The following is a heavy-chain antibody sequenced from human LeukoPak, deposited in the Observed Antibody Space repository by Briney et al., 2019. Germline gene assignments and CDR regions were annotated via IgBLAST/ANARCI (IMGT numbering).Heavy chain of an antibody. CDR1: GFTFTNYA. J-gene: IGHJ4*02. CDR3: ARGPLYDSSGYYYAPPLYYFDY. CDR2: ISSDGSKN. Sequence: GGSLRLSCAASGFTFTNYAMHWVRQTPGKGLEWVALISSDGSKNIYADPVKGRFTVSRDNSKNTLYLQMNSLRSEDTAVYYCARGPLYDSSGYYYAPPLYYFDYWGQGTLVTVSS. V-gene: IGHV3-30*03. D-gene: IGHD3-22*01.